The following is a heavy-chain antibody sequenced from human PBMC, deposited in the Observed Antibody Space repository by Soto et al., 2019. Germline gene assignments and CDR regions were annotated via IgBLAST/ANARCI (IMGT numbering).Heavy chain of an antibody. J-gene: IGHJ3*02. CDR2: ISGSGGST. D-gene: IGHD2-2*01. Sequence: GGSLRLSCAASGFTFSSYAMSWVRQAPGKGLEWVSAISGSGGSTYYADSVKGRFTISRDNSKNTLYLQMNSLRAEDTAVYYCAKGPIVVVPAAMGAFDIWGQGTMVTVSS. CDR3: AKGPIVVVPAAMGAFDI. V-gene: IGHV3-23*01. CDR1: GFTFSSYA.